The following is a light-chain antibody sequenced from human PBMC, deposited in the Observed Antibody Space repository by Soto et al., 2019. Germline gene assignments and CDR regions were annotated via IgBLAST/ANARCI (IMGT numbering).Light chain of an antibody. V-gene: IGLV2-23*02. J-gene: IGLJ2*01. Sequence: QSALTQPASVSGSPGQSITISCTGTSSDVATYNLVSWYQQRPGTAPQLIIYEVTKRPAGVSTRFSGSQSGNTASLTISGLQADDEADYDCGSRVVGGGTKLTVL. CDR1: SSDVATYNL. CDR3: GSRV. CDR2: EVT.